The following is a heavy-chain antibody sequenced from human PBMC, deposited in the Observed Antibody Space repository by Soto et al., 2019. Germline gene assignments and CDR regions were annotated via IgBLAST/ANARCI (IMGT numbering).Heavy chain of an antibody. CDR1: GGSISSGGYY. CDR3: ARSPFTYYFDY. D-gene: IGHD3-16*01. CDR2: IYYSGST. J-gene: IGHJ4*02. Sequence: SETLYLTCTVSGGSISSGGYYWSWIRQHPGKGLEWIGYIYYSGSTYYNPSLKSRVTISVDTSKNHFSLKLSSVTAADTAVYYCARSPFTYYFDYWGQGTLVTVSS. V-gene: IGHV4-31*03.